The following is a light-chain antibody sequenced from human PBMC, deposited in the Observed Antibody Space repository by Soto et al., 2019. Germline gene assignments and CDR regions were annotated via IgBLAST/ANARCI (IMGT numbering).Light chain of an antibody. V-gene: IGKV4-1*01. J-gene: IGKJ4*01. CDR3: QQYCGCPLS. CDR2: WSS. Sequence: DIVMTQSPDPLAVSLGERATINCKSSQSVLHSANNKNYLAWYQHQPGQPPRLLLYWSSIRKSGVSEPFSGGGCATDFRLTFIGLRAEDVGVFFGQQYCGCPLSFGGGTKVEI. CDR1: QSVLHSANNKNY.